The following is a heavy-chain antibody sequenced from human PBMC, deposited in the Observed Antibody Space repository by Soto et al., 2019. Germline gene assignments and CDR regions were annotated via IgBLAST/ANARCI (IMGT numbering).Heavy chain of an antibody. CDR1: GGSISSSSYY. V-gene: IGHV4-39*01. J-gene: IGHJ2*01. CDR2: IYYSGST. CDR3: ARRGYSGYDLDYWYFDL. Sequence: SETLSLTCTVSGGSISSSSYYWGWIRQPPGKGLEWIGSIYYSGSTYYNPSLKSRVTISVDTSKNQFSLKLSSVTAADTAVYYCARRGYSGYDLDYWYFDLWGRGTLVTVSS. D-gene: IGHD5-12*01.